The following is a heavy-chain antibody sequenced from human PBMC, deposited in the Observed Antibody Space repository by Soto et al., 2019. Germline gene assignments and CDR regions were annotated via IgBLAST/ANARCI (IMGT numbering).Heavy chain of an antibody. D-gene: IGHD3-10*01. V-gene: IGHV3-33*01. Sequence: ALRLSCAASGFTFDTYGMHWVRQAPGKGLEWVAIIWCDGSHKYYTDSVKGRFTISRDNSKNTLYLQMNSLRAEDTAVYYCARDRDMIRGVISYFDYWGQGALVTVSS. J-gene: IGHJ4*02. CDR2: IWCDGSHK. CDR1: GFTFDTYG. CDR3: ARDRDMIRGVISYFDY.